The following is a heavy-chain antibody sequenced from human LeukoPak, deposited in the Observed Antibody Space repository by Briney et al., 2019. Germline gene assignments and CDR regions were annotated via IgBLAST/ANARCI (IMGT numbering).Heavy chain of an antibody. CDR3: DIAVAGHFGMDV. CDR2: IIPIFGTA. J-gene: IGHJ6*02. CDR1: GYTFTGYY. D-gene: IGHD6-19*01. Sequence: SVKVSCKASGYTFTGYYMHWVRQAPGQGLEWMGEIIPIFGTANYAQKFQGRVTITADESTSTAYMELSSLRSEDTAVYYCDIAVAGHFGMDVWGQGTTVTVSS. V-gene: IGHV1-69*13.